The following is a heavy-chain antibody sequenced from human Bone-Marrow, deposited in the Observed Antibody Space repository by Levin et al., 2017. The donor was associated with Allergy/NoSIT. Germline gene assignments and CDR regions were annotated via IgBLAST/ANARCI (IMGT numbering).Heavy chain of an antibody. J-gene: IGHJ6*02. CDR1: GFNFSTYS. D-gene: IGHD1/OR15-1a*01. Sequence: GESLKISCAASGFNFSTYSMNWVRQAPGKGLEWVAHISSSGARQYYVDSVKGRFTISRDNGNNSLYLEMNSLSAEDTAVYFCATNNNFYGMDVWGQGSTVTVSS. CDR2: ISSSGARQ. V-gene: IGHV3-48*04. CDR3: ATNNNFYGMDV.